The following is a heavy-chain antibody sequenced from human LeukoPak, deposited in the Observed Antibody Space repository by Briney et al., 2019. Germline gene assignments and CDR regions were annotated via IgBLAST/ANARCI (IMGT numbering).Heavy chain of an antibody. V-gene: IGHV3-30*03. CDR2: ISYDGSNK. D-gene: IGHD6-13*01. CDR1: GFTFSSND. CDR3: ARDGEQGIAAAGSGYFDY. J-gene: IGHJ4*02. Sequence: PGGSLRLSCAASGFTFSSNDMSWVRQAPGKGLEWVAVISYDGSNKYYADSVKGRFTISRDNSKNTLYLQMNSLRAEDTAVYYCARDGEQGIAAAGSGYFDYWGQGTLVTVSS.